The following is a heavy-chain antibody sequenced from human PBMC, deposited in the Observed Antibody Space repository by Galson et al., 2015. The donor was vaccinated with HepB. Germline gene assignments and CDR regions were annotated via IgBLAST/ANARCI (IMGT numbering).Heavy chain of an antibody. D-gene: IGHD4-17*01. CDR1: GFTFSRFG. V-gene: IGHV3-48*04. J-gene: IGHJ5*02. CDR2: ISSSRTTI. Sequence: SLRLSCAASGFTFSRFGMNWVRQAPGKGLEWASYISSSRTTIYYADSVKGRFTISRDNAKNSLYLQMNSLRAEDTAVYYCARLTTMTAINWFDPWGQGTLVTVSS. CDR3: ARLTTMTAINWFDP.